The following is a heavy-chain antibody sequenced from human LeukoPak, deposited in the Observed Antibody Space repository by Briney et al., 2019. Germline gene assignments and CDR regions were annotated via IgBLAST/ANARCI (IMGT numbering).Heavy chain of an antibody. J-gene: IGHJ4*02. D-gene: IGHD4-17*01. CDR3: AKDVYGDYGGLDY. CDR1: GFTFSTYA. CDR2: IRGSDGST. Sequence: GESLRLSCAASGFTFSTYALSWVRQAPGKGLECVSSIRGSDGSTYYADSLKGRFAISRDNSKNTLYLQMSSLRAEDTAVYYCAKDVYGDYGGLDYWGQGTLVTVSS. V-gene: IGHV3-23*01.